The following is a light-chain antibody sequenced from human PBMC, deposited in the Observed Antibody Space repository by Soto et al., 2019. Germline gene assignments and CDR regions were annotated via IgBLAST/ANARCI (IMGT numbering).Light chain of an antibody. J-gene: IGLJ2*01. Sequence: QSALTQPASVSGSPGQSITISCTETSSDVGAYTYVSWYQQHPGKAPKLMIFEVSDRPSGVSNRFSGSKSGNTASLTISGLQAEDEADYYCSSYTTSNTLVFGGGTQLTVL. CDR1: SSDVGAYTY. CDR2: EVS. V-gene: IGLV2-14*01. CDR3: SSYTTSNTLV.